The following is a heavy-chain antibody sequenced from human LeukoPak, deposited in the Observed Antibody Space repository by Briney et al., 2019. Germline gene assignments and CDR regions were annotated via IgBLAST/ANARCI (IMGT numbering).Heavy chain of an antibody. CDR2: INHSGST. J-gene: IGHJ4*02. CDR1: GGSFSGYY. D-gene: IGHD2-8*01. CDR3: ARFSSYCTNGVCGGNYFDY. V-gene: IGHV4-34*01. Sequence: SETLSLTCAVYGGSFSGYYWSWIRQPPGKGLEWIGEINHSGSTNYNPSLKSRVTISVDTSKNQFSLKLSFVTAADTAVYYCARFSSYCTNGVCGGNYFDYWGQGTLVTVSS.